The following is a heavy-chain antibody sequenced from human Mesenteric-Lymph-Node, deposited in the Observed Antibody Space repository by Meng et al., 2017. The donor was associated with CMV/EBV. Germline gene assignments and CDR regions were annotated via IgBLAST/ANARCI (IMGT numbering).Heavy chain of an antibody. CDR3: AITYYYGSGSYG. Sequence: GGSLRLSCAASGFYFNNYDVTWVRQTPGKGLEWVSSIDKTSNYIYHTASVRDRFIVSRDNAKNLVFLQMNSLRAEDTALYYCAITYYYGSGSYGWGQGTLVTVSS. CDR1: GFYFNNYD. V-gene: IGHV3-21*04. D-gene: IGHD3-10*01. CDR2: IDKTSNYI. J-gene: IGHJ4*02.